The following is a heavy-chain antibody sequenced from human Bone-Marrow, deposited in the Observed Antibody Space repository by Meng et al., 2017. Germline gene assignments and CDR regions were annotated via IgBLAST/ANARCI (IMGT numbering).Heavy chain of an antibody. J-gene: IGHJ2*01. CDR1: GGTFDSYA. D-gene: IGHD6-19*01. V-gene: IGHV1-69*01. CDR2: IIPIFGTA. CDR3: ARAAVADLNWYFDL. Sequence: QVQLVQAGAEVKKRGSSVKVSCKASGGTFDSYAISWVRQAPGQGLEWMGGIIPIFGTANYAQKFQGRVTITTDESTSTAYMELSSLRSEDTAVYYCARAAVADLNWYFDLWGRGTLVTVSS.